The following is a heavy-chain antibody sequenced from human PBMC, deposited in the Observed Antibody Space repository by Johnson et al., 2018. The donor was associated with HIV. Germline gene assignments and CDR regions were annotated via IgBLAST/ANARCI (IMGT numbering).Heavy chain of an antibody. D-gene: IGHD3-16*01. J-gene: IGHJ3*01. CDR3: ARDGHGIWDNAAFDV. CDR2: ISYDGSNK. Sequence: QVQLVESGGGVVQPGRSLRLSCAASGFTFSSYAMHWVRQAPGKGLEWVAVISYDGSNKYYADSVRGRFTISRDNSKNTLYLQMNSLRAEDTVVYYCARDGHGIWDNAAFDVWGQGTMVTVSS. V-gene: IGHV3-30*04. CDR1: GFTFSSYA.